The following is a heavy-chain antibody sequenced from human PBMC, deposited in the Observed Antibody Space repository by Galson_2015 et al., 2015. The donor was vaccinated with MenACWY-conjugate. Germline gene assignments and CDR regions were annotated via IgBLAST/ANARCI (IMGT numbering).Heavy chain of an antibody. CDR1: GFAFGDYL. V-gene: IGHV3-7*03. CDR3: ARDHPSTYGIAWDLFEL. D-gene: IGHD4-17*01. CDR2: IKQDGSEK. Sequence: SLRLSCATSGFAFGDYLMGWFRQAPGKGLEWVANIKQDGSEKYYVDSVKGRFTISRDNAKNSLYLEMNSLRAEDTAVYYCARDHPSTYGIAWDLFELWGQGTMVTVSS. J-gene: IGHJ3*01.